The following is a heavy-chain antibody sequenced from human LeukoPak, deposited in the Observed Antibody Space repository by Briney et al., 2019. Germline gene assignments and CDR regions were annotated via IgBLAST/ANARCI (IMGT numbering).Heavy chain of an antibody. Sequence: SETLSLTCAVYGGSFSGYYWSWSRQPPGKGLEWIVCIYNSGRTNYNPSLKSRVTISVDTSKNHFSLKLTSVTAADTALYYCARGWYETGYFDLWGRGTLSLSPQ. CDR1: GGSFSGYY. D-gene: IGHD6-19*01. V-gene: IGHV4-59*08. J-gene: IGHJ2*01. CDR2: IYNSGRT. CDR3: ARGWYETGYFDL.